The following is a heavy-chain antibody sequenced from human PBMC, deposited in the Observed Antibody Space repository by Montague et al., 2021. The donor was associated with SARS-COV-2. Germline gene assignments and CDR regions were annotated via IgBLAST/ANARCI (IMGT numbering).Heavy chain of an antibody. Sequence: SETLSLTCSVSGGSINSDSYYWGWIRQPPGKTLEWVGSVHYSGNIYYNPSLKSRVAISVDPSKNQFSLNVSSVTAADTAVYYCVRHGYGRVFLNDYWGQGTLVTVSS. CDR1: GGSINSDSYY. J-gene: IGHJ4*02. CDR2: VHYSGNI. D-gene: IGHD5-18*01. V-gene: IGHV4-39*01. CDR3: VRHGYGRVFLNDY.